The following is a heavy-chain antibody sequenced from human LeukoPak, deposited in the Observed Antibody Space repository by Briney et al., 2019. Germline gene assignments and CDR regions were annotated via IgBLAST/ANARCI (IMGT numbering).Heavy chain of an antibody. CDR2: IYSSGST. Sequence: PSETLSLTCTVSGGSISSYYWSWIRQPAGKGLEWIGRIYSSGSTNYNPSLKSRVTISLDTSKNQFSLNLISVTAADTAVYYCARGPNYGGNSKDFDYWGQGTLVTVSS. J-gene: IGHJ4*02. D-gene: IGHD4-23*01. V-gene: IGHV4-4*07. CDR1: GGSISSYY. CDR3: ARGPNYGGNSKDFDY.